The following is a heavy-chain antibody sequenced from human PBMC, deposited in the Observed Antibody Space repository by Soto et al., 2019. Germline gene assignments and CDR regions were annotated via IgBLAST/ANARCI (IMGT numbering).Heavy chain of an antibody. J-gene: IGHJ5*02. CDR2: ISAYNGNT. V-gene: IGHV1-18*01. CDR1: GYTFTSYG. D-gene: IGHD3-10*01. CDR3: AGSKLPPLGFGVSWFDP. Sequence: QVQLVQSGAEVKKPGASVKVSCKASGYTFTSYGISWVRQAPGQGLEWMGWISAYNGNTNYAQKLQGRVTMTTDTSTSTAYMELRSLRSDDTAVYYCAGSKLPPLGFGVSWFDPWGQGTLVTVSS.